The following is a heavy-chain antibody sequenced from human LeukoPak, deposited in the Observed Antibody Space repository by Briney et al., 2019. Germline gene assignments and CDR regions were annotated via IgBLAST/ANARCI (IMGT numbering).Heavy chain of an antibody. CDR3: ARQRYCSSTSCSLGNYYFDY. V-gene: IGHV4-38-2*01. J-gene: IGHJ4*02. CDR2: IYHSGST. D-gene: IGHD2-2*01. CDR1: GYSITSGYY. Sequence: SETLSLTCAVSGYSITSGYYCGWIRQPPGKGLEWIGSIYHSGSTYYNPSLKSRVTISVDTSKNQFPLKLSSVTAADTAVYYCARQRYCSSTSCSLGNYYFDYWGQGTLVTVSS.